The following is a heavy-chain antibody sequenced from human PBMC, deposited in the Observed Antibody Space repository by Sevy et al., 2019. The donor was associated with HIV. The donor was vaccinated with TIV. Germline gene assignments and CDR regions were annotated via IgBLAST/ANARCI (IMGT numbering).Heavy chain of an antibody. Sequence: GESLKISCAASGFTFSKYSMSWVRQPPGKGLEWISTLSFGCGEINYADSVKGRFTIARDNSKSSVYLQMNNLRPEVTAVYYCAREGCTKPHDYWGQGTLVTVSS. CDR2: LSFGCGEI. CDR3: AREGCTKPHDY. D-gene: IGHD2-8*01. J-gene: IGHJ4*02. CDR1: GFTFSKYS. V-gene: IGHV3-23*01.